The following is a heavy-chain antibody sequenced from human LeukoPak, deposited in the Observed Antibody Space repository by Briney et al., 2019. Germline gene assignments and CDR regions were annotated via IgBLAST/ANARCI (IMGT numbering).Heavy chain of an antibody. V-gene: IGHV3-23*01. D-gene: IGHD5-24*01. CDR2: IFPSGGEI. Sequence: GGSLRLSCAASGFTFSTFAMIWVRQPPGKGLEWVSSIFPSGGEIHYADSVRGRFTISRDNSKNTLYLQMNSLRGEDTAVYYCARNFRDGYNNSFDYWGQGTLVTVSS. J-gene: IGHJ4*02. CDR3: ARNFRDGYNNSFDY. CDR1: GFTFSTFA.